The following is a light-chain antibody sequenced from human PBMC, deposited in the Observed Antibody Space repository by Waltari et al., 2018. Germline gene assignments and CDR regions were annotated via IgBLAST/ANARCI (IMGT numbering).Light chain of an antibody. Sequence: QSVLTQPPSASGTPGQRLTISCSGSSSNIGSNYIYWYQQLPGTAPKPLINRNNQRPSGVPDRFSGSKSGTSASLAISGLRSGDEADYYCAAWDDSLRGWVFGGGTKLTVL. CDR3: AAWDDSLRGWV. V-gene: IGLV1-47*01. CDR1: SSNIGSNY. J-gene: IGLJ3*02. CDR2: RNN.